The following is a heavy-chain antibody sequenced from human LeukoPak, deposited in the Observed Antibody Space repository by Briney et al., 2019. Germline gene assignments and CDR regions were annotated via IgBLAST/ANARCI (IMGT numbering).Heavy chain of an antibody. J-gene: IGHJ6*02. CDR2: IYYSGST. CDR3: ARHRKGFWSGYYNYYYYYGMDV. CDR1: GGSISSYY. Sequence: SETLSLTCTVSGGSISSYYWSWIRQPPGKGLEWIGYIYYSGSTNYNPSLKSRVTISVDTSKNQFSLKLSSVTAADTAVYYCARHRKGFWSGYYNYYYYYGMDVWGQGTTVTVPS. D-gene: IGHD3-3*01. V-gene: IGHV4-59*08.